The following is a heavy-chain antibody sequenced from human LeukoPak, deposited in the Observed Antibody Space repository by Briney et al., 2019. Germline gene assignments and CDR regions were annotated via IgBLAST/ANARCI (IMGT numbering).Heavy chain of an antibody. J-gene: IGHJ4*02. Sequence: ASVKVSCKASGYTFTGYYMHWVRQAPGQGLEWMGRINPNSGGTNYAQKFQGRVTMTRDTSISTAYMELSRLRSDDTAVYYCARDSFYYGSGSYYAFDYWGQGTLVTVSS. D-gene: IGHD3-10*01. V-gene: IGHV1-2*06. CDR2: INPNSGGT. CDR3: ARDSFYYGSGSYYAFDY. CDR1: GYTFTGYY.